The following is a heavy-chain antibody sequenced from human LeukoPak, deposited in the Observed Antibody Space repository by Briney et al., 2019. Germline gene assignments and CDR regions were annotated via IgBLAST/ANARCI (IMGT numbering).Heavy chain of an antibody. V-gene: IGHV4-39*07. CDR1: GDSIDSVSYY. D-gene: IGHD3-16*01. Sequence: PSETLSLTCSVSGDSIDSVSYYWGWIRQAPGKGPEWIASIDYSGRTFYNPSLKSRVTMSVDTSKNQFSLKLSSVTAADTAVYYCAREGGGARGLDYWGQGTLVTVSS. CDR2: IDYSGRT. J-gene: IGHJ4*02. CDR3: AREGGGARGLDY.